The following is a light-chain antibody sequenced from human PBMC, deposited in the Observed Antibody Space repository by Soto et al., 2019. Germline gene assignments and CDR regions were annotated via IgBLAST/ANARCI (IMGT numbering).Light chain of an antibody. Sequence: ILITQSPATLSVSLWEIATLSWRDSQTGKSDCDWYQQKPGQAPRLLIYGATTRATGIPARCSGRGSGTKFTLTSSRFESEDFDVYYWQNYNNWAFTFGEGTKVDIK. CDR1: QTGKSD. J-gene: IGKJ4*01. V-gene: IGKV3-15*01. CDR2: GAT. CDR3: QNYNNWAFT.